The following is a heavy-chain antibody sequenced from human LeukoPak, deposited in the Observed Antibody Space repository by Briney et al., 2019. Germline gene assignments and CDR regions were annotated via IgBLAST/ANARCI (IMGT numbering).Heavy chain of an antibody. CDR3: AKVRGGGATTVVTKH. Sequence: GGSLRLSCAASGFTFSSYGMHWVRQAPGKGLEWVAVIWYDGSNKYYADSVKGRFTISRDNSKNTLYLQMNSLRAEDTAVYYCAKVRGGGATTVVTKHWGQGTLVTVSS. CDR1: GFTFSSYG. J-gene: IGHJ4*02. V-gene: IGHV3-33*06. D-gene: IGHD4-23*01. CDR2: IWYDGSNK.